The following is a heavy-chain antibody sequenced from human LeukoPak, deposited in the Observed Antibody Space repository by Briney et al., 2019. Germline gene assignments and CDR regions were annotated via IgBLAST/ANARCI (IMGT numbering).Heavy chain of an antibody. CDR3: ARDRVVWGSYRYFVY. CDR1: GGTFSSYA. D-gene: IGHD3-16*02. Sequence: SVTVSCTASGGTFSSYAISWVRQAPGQGLEWMGGIIPIFGTANYAQKFQGRVTITADESTSTAYMELSSPRSEDTAVYYCARDRVVWGSYRYFVYWGQGTLVTVSS. J-gene: IGHJ4*02. CDR2: IIPIFGTA. V-gene: IGHV1-69*13.